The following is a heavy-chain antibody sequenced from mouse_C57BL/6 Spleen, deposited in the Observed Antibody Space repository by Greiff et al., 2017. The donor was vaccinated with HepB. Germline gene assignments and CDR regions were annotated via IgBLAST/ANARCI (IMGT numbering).Heavy chain of an antibody. CDR1: GFTFSSYA. J-gene: IGHJ4*01. Sequence: EVQGVESGGGLVKPGGSLKLSCAASGFTFSSYAMSWVRQTPEKRLEWVATISDGGSYTYYPDNVKGRFTISRDNAKNNLYLQMSHLKSEDTAMYYCARGTTAVGDYAMDYWGQGTSVTVSS. CDR3: ARGTTAVGDYAMDY. V-gene: IGHV5-4*01. D-gene: IGHD1-1*01. CDR2: ISDGGSYT.